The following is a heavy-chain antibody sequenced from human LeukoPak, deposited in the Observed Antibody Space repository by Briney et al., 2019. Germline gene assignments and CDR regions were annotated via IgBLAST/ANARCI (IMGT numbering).Heavy chain of an antibody. CDR2: IYYSGST. CDR3: ARDSCSSTSCLSIDDY. D-gene: IGHD2-2*01. J-gene: IGHJ4*02. Sequence: SETLSLTCTVSGGSISSYYWSWIRQPPGKGLEWIGYIYYSGSTNYNPSLKSRVTISVDTSKNQFSLKLSSVTADDTADYYCARDSCSSTSCLSIDDYWGQGTLVTVSS. V-gene: IGHV4-59*01. CDR1: GGSISSYY.